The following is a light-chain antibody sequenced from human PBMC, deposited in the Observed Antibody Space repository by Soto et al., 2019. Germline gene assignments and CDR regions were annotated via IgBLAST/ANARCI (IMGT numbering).Light chain of an antibody. CDR1: QNISSY. CDR2: DVS. Sequence: EIVMTQSAAALSVSPGERATLSCRASQNISSYLIWYQQKPGQAPRLLIYDVSNRATGIPARFSGSGSGTDFTLTISSLEPEDFAVYYCQQRSNWPRTFGQGTKVDIK. J-gene: IGKJ1*01. CDR3: QQRSNWPRT. V-gene: IGKV3-11*01.